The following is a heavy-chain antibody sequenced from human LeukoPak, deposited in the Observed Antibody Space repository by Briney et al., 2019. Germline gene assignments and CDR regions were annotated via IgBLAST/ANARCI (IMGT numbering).Heavy chain of an antibody. CDR3: ARAPSGDGSPPRAP. Sequence: ASVKVSCKASGYTFTGYYMHWVRQAPGQGLEWMGWINPNSGGTNYGRVTMTRDTSISTAYMELSRLRSDDTAVYYCARAPSGDGSPPRAPWGQGTLVTVSS. V-gene: IGHV1-2*02. J-gene: IGHJ5*02. CDR2: INPNSGGT. D-gene: IGHD5-24*01. CDR1: GYTFTGYY.